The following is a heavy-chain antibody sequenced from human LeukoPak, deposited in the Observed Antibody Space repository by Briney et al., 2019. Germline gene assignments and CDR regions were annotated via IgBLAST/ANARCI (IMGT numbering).Heavy chain of an antibody. D-gene: IGHD4-17*01. CDR2: IKQDGSEK. J-gene: IGHJ4*02. V-gene: IGHV3-7*03. Sequence: GGSLRLSCAASGFTFSSYWMSWVRQAPGKGLEWVANIKQDGSEKYYVDPVKGRFTISRDNAKNSLYLQMNSLRAEDTAVYYCAREGYYGDYPYYFDYWGQGTLVTVSS. CDR3: AREGYYGDYPYYFDY. CDR1: GFTFSSYW.